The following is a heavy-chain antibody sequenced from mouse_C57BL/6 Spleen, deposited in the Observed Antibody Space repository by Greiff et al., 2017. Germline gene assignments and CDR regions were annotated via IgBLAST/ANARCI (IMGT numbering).Heavy chain of an antibody. V-gene: IGHV5-9*01. Sequence: EVKVVESGGGLVKPGGSLKLSCAASGFTFSSYTMSWVRQTPEKRLEWVATISGGGGNTYYPDSVKGRFTISRDNAKNTRYLQMSSLRAEDTALYYCARLSVYFDYWGQGTTLTVSS. D-gene: IGHD3-1*01. CDR2: ISGGGGNT. CDR3: ARLSVYFDY. CDR1: GFTFSSYT. J-gene: IGHJ2*01.